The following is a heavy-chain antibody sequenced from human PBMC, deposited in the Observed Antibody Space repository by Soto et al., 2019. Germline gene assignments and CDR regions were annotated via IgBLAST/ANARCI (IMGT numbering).Heavy chain of an antibody. D-gene: IGHD1-1*01. V-gene: IGHV1-69*05. CDR2: IIPIFGTA. CDR3: ASSPYKWNGRFDP. J-gene: IGHJ5*02. Sequence: QVQLVQSGAEVKKPGSSVKVSCKASGGTFSSYAISWVRQAPGQGLEWMGGIIPIFGTANYAQKFQGRVTXTXDXXTSTAYMELSSLRSEDTAVYYCASSPYKWNGRFDPWGQGTLVTVSS. CDR1: GGTFSSYA.